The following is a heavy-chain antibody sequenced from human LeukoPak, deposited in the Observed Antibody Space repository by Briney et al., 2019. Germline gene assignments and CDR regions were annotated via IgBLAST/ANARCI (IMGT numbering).Heavy chain of an antibody. D-gene: IGHD6-6*01. J-gene: IGHJ4*02. CDR1: GFTVSSSY. CDR3: ASSAADSSSDF. V-gene: IGHV3-30*02. CDR2: IRFDGTTK. Sequence: GGSLRLSCAASGFTVSSSYMSWVRQAPGKGLQWVAFIRFDGTTKFYADSVEGRFTISRDNSKNTLFLQMHSLRTEDAAVYYCASSAADSSSDFWGQGTLVTVSS.